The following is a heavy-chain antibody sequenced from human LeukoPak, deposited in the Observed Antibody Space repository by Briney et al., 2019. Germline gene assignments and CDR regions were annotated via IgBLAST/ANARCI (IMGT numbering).Heavy chain of an antibody. V-gene: IGHV3-23*01. CDR3: AKGQMATILGFDS. J-gene: IGHJ4*02. Sequence: GGSLRLSCAASGFTFSSYSMNWVRQAPGKGLEWVSAISGSGGSTYYADSVKGRFTISRDNSKSTVYLQMNSLRAEDSALYYCAKGQMATILGFDSWGQGALVTVSS. CDR2: ISGSGGST. D-gene: IGHD5-24*01. CDR1: GFTFSSYS.